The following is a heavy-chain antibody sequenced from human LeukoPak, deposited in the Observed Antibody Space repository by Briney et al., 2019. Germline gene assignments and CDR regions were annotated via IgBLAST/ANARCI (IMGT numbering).Heavy chain of an antibody. CDR3: ARDYYYDSSGYYGY. CDR2: ISSSGSTI. Sequence: PGGSLRLSCAASGFTFSDYYMSWIREAPGKGLEWVSYISSSGSTIYYADSVKGRFTISRDNAKNSLYLQMNSLRAEDTAVYYCARDYYYDSSGYYGYWGQGTLVTVSS. CDR1: GFTFSDYY. D-gene: IGHD3-22*01. V-gene: IGHV3-11*01. J-gene: IGHJ4*02.